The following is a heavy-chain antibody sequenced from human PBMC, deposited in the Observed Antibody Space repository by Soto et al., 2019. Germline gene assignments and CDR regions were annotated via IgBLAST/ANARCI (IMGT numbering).Heavy chain of an antibody. Sequence: GASVKVSCKASGYTFTSYAMHWVRQAPGQRLEWMGWINAGNGNTKYSQKFQGRVTITRDTSASTAYMELSSLRSEDTAVYYCARPPPYSYAPFDYWGQGTLVTVSS. J-gene: IGHJ4*02. CDR3: ARPPPYSYAPFDY. CDR1: GYTFTSYA. CDR2: INAGNGNT. D-gene: IGHD5-18*01. V-gene: IGHV1-3*01.